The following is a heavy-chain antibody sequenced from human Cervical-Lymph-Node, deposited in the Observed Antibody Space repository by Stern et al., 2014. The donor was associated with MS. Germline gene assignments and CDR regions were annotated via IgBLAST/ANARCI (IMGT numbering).Heavy chain of an antibody. D-gene: IGHD3-10*01. J-gene: IGHJ4*02. CDR1: GFIFSDYY. CDR3: ARAGGSADDF. V-gene: IGHV3-11*01. CDR2: ISSRDGTI. Sequence: VQLVESGGGLVRPGGSLRLSCAASGFIFSDYYMTWIRQAPGKGLEWISFISSRDGTIYYADSVKGLFTISRDNAKKSLYLQMNSLRAEDTAVYYCARAGGSADDFWGQGTLVTVSS.